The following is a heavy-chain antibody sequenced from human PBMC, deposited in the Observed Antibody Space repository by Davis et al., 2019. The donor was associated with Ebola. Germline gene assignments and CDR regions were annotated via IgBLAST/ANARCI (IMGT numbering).Heavy chain of an antibody. CDR3: AKTLGELLRYYFDY. CDR2: ISGSGGST. Sequence: PGGSLRLSCAASGFTFSSYAMSWVRQAPGKGLEWVSAISGSGGSTYYADSVKSRFTISRDNSKNTLYLQMNSLRAEDTAVYYCAKTLGELLRYYFDYWGQGTLVTVSS. J-gene: IGHJ4*02. V-gene: IGHV3-23*01. D-gene: IGHD1-26*01. CDR1: GFTFSSYA.